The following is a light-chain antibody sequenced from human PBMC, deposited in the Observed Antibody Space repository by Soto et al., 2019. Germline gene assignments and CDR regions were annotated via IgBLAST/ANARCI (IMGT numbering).Light chain of an antibody. CDR1: QSIGST. J-gene: IGKJ3*01. CDR2: DAS. Sequence: EIVMTQSPATLSVSPGESATLSCRDSQSIGSTLAWYQQKPGQAPRLLIYDASTRATGIPVRFSGSGSGTEFTLTINSLQSEDFTVYYCQQYNNWPFAFGPGTKVDIK. V-gene: IGKV3-15*01. CDR3: QQYNNWPFA.